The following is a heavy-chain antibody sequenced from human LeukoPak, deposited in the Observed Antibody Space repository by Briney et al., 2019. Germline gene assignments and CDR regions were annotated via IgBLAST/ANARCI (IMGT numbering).Heavy chain of an antibody. Sequence: SVKVSCKASRFTFTSSAMQWVGQARGQRLEWVGWIVVGSGVTHYAQKLQERVTINWDIYTRAAYMGLSRRRAGRTAGCSCLSYNDYGDYVGNWGQGTLVTVSS. CDR1: RFTFTSSA. V-gene: IGHV1-58*02. J-gene: IGHJ1*01. CDR3: LSYNDYGDYVGN. D-gene: IGHD4-17*01. CDR2: IVVGSGVT.